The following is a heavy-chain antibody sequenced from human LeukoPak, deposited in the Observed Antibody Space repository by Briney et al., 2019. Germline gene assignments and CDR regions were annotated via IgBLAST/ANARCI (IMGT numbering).Heavy chain of an antibody. V-gene: IGHV1-69*13. CDR1: GGTFSSYA. CDR3: ARDRRAGGYNTGPDY. Sequence: SVKVSCKTSGGTFSSYAISWVRQAPGQGLEWMGGIIPIFGTANYAQKFQGRVTITADESTSTAYMELSSLRSEDTAVYYCARDRRAGGYNTGPDYWGQGTLVTVSS. J-gene: IGHJ4*02. D-gene: IGHD5-24*01. CDR2: IIPIFGTA.